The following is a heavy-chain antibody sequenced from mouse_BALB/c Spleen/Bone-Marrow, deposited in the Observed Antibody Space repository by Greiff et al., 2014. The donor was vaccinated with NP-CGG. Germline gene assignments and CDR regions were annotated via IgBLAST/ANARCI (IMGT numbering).Heavy chain of an antibody. J-gene: IGHJ1*01. CDR3: ATRITDWYFDV. CDR2: IDPANGNT. Sequence: EVQVVESGAELVKPGASVKLSCTASGFNIKDTYMHWVKQRPEQGLEWIGRIDPANGNTKYDPKFQGKATITADTSSNTAYLQLSSLTSEDTAVYYCATRITDWYFDVWGAGTTVTVSS. D-gene: IGHD2-4*01. V-gene: IGHV14-3*02. CDR1: GFNIKDTY.